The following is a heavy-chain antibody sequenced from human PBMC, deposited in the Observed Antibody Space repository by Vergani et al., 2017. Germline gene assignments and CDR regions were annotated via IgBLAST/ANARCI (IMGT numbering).Heavy chain of an antibody. J-gene: IGHJ4*02. CDR1: GYSISRGYY. V-gene: IGHV4-38-2*02. Sequence: QVQLQESGPRLVKPSETLSLICSVSGYSISRGYYWGWIRQPPGKGLEWIGNIYHSGGACYNPSLKGRVTISVDTSKNQFSLEVTSVTAADTAIYFCARTESFILRYFHWALWGQGTLVTVSS. CDR3: ARTESFILRYFHWAL. D-gene: IGHD3-9*01. CDR2: IYHSGGA.